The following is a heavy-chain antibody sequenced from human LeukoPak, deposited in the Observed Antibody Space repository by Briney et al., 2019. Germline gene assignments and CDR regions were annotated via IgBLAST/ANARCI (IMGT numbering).Heavy chain of an antibody. J-gene: IGHJ4*02. CDR1: GGSISSYY. CDR2: IYTSGST. CDR3: ARGNAGYSYGPVDY. D-gene: IGHD5-18*01. Sequence: SETLSLTCTVSGGSISSYYWSWIRQPAGKGLEWIGRIYTSGSTNYNPSLKSRVTMSVDTSKNQFSLKLSSVTAADTAVYYCARGNAGYSYGPVDYWGQGTLVTVSS. V-gene: IGHV4-4*07.